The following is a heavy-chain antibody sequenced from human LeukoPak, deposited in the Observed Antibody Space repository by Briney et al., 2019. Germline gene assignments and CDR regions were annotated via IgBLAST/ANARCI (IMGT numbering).Heavy chain of an antibody. CDR1: GACIGGYA. CDR3: TRVHLIRDYYYYYMDV. CDR2: INSRAYGGTT. Sequence: SLTLSCAASGACIGGYAWTWIRQSPGKGLEWIGYINSRAYGGTTAFAASVKGRFTISRDDSKSIAYLQMNSLKTEDTAVYYCTRVHLIRDYYYYYMDVGGKGTTVTVSS. V-gene: IGHV3-49*03. D-gene: IGHD2-8*01. J-gene: IGHJ6*03.